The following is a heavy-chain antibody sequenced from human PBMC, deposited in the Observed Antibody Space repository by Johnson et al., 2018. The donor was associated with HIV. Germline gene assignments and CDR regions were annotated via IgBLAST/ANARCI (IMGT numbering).Heavy chain of an antibody. Sequence: VQLVESGGGLVQPGGSLRLSCAASGFTVSSNYMSWVRQAPGKGLEWVSVIYSGGRTYYADAVKGRLTISRDNSKNMMYLQMNSLRAEDTVVYYCARDGWGSRGWDDAFDIWGQGTMVTVSS. V-gene: IGHV3-66*02. CDR1: GFTVSSNY. D-gene: IGHD5-24*01. CDR3: ARDGWGSRGWDDAFDI. CDR2: IYSGGRT. J-gene: IGHJ3*02.